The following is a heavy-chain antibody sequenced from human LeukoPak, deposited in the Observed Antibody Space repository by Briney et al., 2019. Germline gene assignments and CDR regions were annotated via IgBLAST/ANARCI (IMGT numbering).Heavy chain of an antibody. J-gene: IGHJ4*02. V-gene: IGHV3-48*01. D-gene: IGHD1-26*01. Sequence: GGSLRLSCEASGFIFSSYNMNWIRQAPGKGLEWVSYITTRSDTIYYADSVKGRFTISRDNSKNTLYLQMNSLRAEDTAVYYCAKEYSGNYYYFDYWGQGTRVTVSS. CDR1: GFIFSSYN. CDR2: ITTRSDTI. CDR3: AKEYSGNYYYFDY.